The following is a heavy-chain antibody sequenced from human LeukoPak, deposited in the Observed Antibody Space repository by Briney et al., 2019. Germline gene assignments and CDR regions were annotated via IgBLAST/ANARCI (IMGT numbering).Heavy chain of an antibody. Sequence: PGGSLRLSCAASGFTFSNAWMTWVRQAPGKGLEWVGRIKSKPDGGTTDYAAPVKGRFTISRDDSKNTLYLQMNSLKTEDTAMYYCATDISTTWYDHWGQGTLVTVSS. CDR3: ATDISTTWYDH. CDR1: GFTFSNAW. V-gene: IGHV3-15*01. J-gene: IGHJ5*02. D-gene: IGHD3-3*02. CDR2: IKSKPDGGTT.